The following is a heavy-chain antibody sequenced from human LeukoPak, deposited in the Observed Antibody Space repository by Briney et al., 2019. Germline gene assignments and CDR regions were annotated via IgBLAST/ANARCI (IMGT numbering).Heavy chain of an antibody. D-gene: IGHD3-3*01. CDR2: INPNSGGT. V-gene: IGHV1-2*06. CDR1: GYTFTGYY. Sequence: ASVKVSCKASGYTFTGYYMHWLRQAPGQGLEWMGRINPNSGGTNYAQKFQGRVTMTRDTSISTAYMELSRLRSDDTAVYYCARDVDDYDFWSGYFRVSWFDPWGQGTLVTVSS. J-gene: IGHJ5*02. CDR3: ARDVDDYDFWSGYFRVSWFDP.